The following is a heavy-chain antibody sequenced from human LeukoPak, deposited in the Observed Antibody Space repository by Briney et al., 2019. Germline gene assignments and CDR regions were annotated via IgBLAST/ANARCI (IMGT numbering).Heavy chain of an antibody. Sequence: GGSLRLSCAASGFSFSSYNMNWVRQTPGKGLEWVSSITSSSTYTFYADSVKGRFTISRDHAKNSLYLQMNSLRAEDTAVYYCARGGSGWYVATFDYWGQGTLVTVSS. V-gene: IGHV3-21*01. CDR3: ARGGSGWYVATFDY. J-gene: IGHJ4*02. CDR2: ITSSSTYT. CDR1: GFSFSSYN. D-gene: IGHD6-19*01.